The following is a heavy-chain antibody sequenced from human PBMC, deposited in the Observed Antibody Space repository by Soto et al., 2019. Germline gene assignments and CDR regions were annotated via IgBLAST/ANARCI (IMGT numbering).Heavy chain of an antibody. CDR2: IYDSGST. CDR1: GGSFSSGSYS. J-gene: IGHJ3*02. D-gene: IGHD3-10*01. V-gene: IGHV4-31*03. Sequence: QVQLQESGPGLVKPSQTLSLTCTVSGGSFSSGSYSWSWIRQLPGRGLEWMGYIYDSGSTFYRPSLKSRVNILMDRSKNQFSLELNSVTAADTAVYYCTRGPIGRVYDIWGQGTVVTVSS. CDR3: TRGPIGRVYDI.